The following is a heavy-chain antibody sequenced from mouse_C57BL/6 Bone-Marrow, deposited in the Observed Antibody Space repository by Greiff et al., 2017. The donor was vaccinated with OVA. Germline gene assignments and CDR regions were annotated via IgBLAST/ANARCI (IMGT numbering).Heavy chain of an antibody. V-gene: IGHV1-55*01. CDR1: GYTFTSYW. D-gene: IGHD2-4*01. Sequence: VQLQQPGAELVKPGASVKMSCKASGYTFTSYWITWVKQRPGQGLEWIGDIYPGSGSTNYNEKFKSKATLTVDTSSSTAYMQLSSLTSEDSAVYYCARQLRRQWGFAYWGQGTLVTVSA. CDR3: ARQLRRQWGFAY. J-gene: IGHJ3*01. CDR2: IYPGSGST.